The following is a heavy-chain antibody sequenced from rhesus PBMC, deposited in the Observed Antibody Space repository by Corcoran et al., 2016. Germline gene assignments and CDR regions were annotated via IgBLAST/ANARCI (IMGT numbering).Heavy chain of an antibody. CDR3: AKREDYGNFRYFDS. CDR1: GFTFSDYS. D-gene: IGHD4-35*01. Sequence: VQLVESGGGLAKPGGSLSISCAASGFTFSDYSLHWVRQASGKGLEWVSRSSNGGGSTWYADSVKGRFTISRENAKNTRSLQMNSLRAEDTAVYYCAKREDYGNFRYFDSWGQGVLVTVSS. J-gene: IGHJ4*01. V-gene: IGHV3-59*01. CDR2: SSNGGGST.